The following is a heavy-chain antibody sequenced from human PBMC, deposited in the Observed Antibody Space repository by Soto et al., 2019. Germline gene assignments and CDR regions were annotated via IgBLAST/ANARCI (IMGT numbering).Heavy chain of an antibody. CDR3: ASTADYYDSLPDY. CDR2: INAGNGNT. V-gene: IGHV1-3*01. J-gene: IGHJ4*02. Sequence: XSVKVSCKASGYTFTSYAMHWVRQAPGQRLEWMGWINAGNGNTKYSQKFQGRVNITRDTSASTAYMELSSLRSEDTAVYYCASTADYYDSLPDYWGQGTLVTVSS. CDR1: GYTFTSYA. D-gene: IGHD3-22*01.